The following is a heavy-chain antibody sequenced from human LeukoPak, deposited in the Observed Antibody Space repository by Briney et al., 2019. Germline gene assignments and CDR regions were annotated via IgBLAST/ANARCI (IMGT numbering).Heavy chain of an antibody. CDR1: GFTFSSYW. CDR3: ARVKVPPTDGYGMDV. CDR2: ISSSSSYI. D-gene: IGHD2-8*02. V-gene: IGHV3-21*01. Sequence: PGGSLRLSCAASGFTFSSYWMSWVRQAPGKGLEWVSSISSSSSYIYYADSVKGRFTISRDNAKNSLYLQMNSLRAEDTAVYYCARVKVPPTDGYGMDVWGQGTTVTVSS. J-gene: IGHJ6*02.